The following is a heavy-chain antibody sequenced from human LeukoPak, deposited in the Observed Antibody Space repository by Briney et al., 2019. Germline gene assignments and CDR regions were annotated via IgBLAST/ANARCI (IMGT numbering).Heavy chain of an antibody. CDR2: IKQDRSEK. J-gene: IGHJ4*02. CDR3: ARGTAAAKIDY. Sequence: GGSLRLSCAASGFTFTNYWMSWVRQAPGKGLELVANIKQDRSEKYYVDSVKGRFTISRDNAKNSLYLQMNSLRAEDTAVYYCARGTAAAKIDYWGQGTLVTVSS. V-gene: IGHV3-7*02. D-gene: IGHD6-13*01. CDR1: GFTFTNYW.